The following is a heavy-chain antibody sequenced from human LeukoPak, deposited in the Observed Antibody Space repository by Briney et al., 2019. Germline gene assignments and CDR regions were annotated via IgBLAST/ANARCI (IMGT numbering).Heavy chain of an antibody. CDR2: IYSGGST. CDR1: EFSVGSNY. Sequence: PGGSLRLSCAASEFSVGSNYMTWVRQAPGKGLEWASLIYSGGSTYYADSVKGRFTISRDNAKNSLYLQMNSLRAEDTAVYYCARVSPNTVTTLQYFDYWGQGTLVTVSS. CDR3: ARVSPNTVTTLQYFDY. V-gene: IGHV3-66*01. J-gene: IGHJ4*02. D-gene: IGHD4-17*01.